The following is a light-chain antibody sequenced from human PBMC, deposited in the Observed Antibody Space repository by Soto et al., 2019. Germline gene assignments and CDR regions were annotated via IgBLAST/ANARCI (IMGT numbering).Light chain of an antibody. Sequence: DIQMTQSPSSLSASVGDRVTISCRASQGIRNYLAWYQHKPGKAPKLLIYDASTLQTGVPSRFSGYSSGTEFTLTISRLQPDDLATYFCQQYHSFSPEGLTFGGGTKVEL. CDR3: QQYHSFSPEGLT. CDR1: QGIRNY. V-gene: IGKV1-16*01. CDR2: DAS. J-gene: IGKJ4*01.